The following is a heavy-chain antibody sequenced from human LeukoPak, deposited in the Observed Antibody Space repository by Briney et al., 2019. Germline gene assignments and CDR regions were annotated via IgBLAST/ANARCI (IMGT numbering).Heavy chain of an antibody. D-gene: IGHD6-19*01. CDR3: ARDRPSYSSGWYRGVDV. V-gene: IGHV4-59*01. Sequence: SETLSLTCTVSGGSISSYYWSWIRQPPGKGLEWIGYIYYSGSTNYNPSLKSRVTISVDTSKNQFSLKLSSVTAADTAVYYCARDRPSYSSGWYRGVDVWGQGTTVTVSS. CDR2: IYYSGST. J-gene: IGHJ6*02. CDR1: GGSISSYY.